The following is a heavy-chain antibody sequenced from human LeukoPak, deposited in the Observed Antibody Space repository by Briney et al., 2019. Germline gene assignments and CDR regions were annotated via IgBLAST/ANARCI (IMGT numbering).Heavy chain of an antibody. CDR2: IIPIFGTA. CDR1: GGTFSSYA. V-gene: IGHV1-69*05. D-gene: IGHD6-6*01. CDR3: ARAASLWFDP. Sequence: ASVKVSCKASGGTFSSYATSWVRQAPGQGLEWMGGIIPIFGTANYAQKFQGRVTITTDESTSTAYMELSSLRSEDTAVYYCARAASLWFDPWGQGTLVTVSS. J-gene: IGHJ5*02.